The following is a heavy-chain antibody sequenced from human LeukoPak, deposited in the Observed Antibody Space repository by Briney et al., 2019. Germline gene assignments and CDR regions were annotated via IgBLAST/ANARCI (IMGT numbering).Heavy chain of an antibody. Sequence: ASVKVSCKASGYTSTSYYMHWVRQAPGQGLEWMGIINPSGGSTSYAQKFQGRVTMTRDTSTSTVYMELSSLRSEDTAVYYCARDHMGGPFGVGYYYGYWGQGTLVTVSS. V-gene: IGHV1-46*01. CDR2: INPSGGST. CDR1: GYTSTSYY. D-gene: IGHD3-3*01. CDR3: ARDHMGGPFGVGYYYGY. J-gene: IGHJ4*02.